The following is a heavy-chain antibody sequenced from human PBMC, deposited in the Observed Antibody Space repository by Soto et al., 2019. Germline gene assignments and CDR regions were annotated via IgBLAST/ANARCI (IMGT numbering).Heavy chain of an antibody. V-gene: IGHV5-51*01. D-gene: IGHD3-10*01. CDR1: GYSFTSYW. J-gene: IGHJ6*02. CDR3: AGGGVRGVITRTRDYYGMDV. Sequence: GESLNISCKGSGYSFTSYWIGWVRQMTRKGLEWMGIIYPGDSDTRYSPPFQGQVTISADKSISTAYLQWSSLKASDTAMYYCAGGGVRGVITRTRDYYGMDVWGQGT. CDR2: IYPGDSDT.